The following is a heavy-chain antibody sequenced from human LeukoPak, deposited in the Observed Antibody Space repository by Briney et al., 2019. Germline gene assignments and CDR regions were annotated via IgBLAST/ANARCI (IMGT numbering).Heavy chain of an antibody. CDR2: MNPNSGNT. D-gene: IGHD1-26*01. CDR3: ARGPTLGATLGCWFDP. Sequence: GASVKVSCKASGYTFTSYDINWVRQSTGQGLEWMGWMNPNSGNTGYAQKFQGRVTMTRNTSISTAYMELSSLRSEDTAVYYCARGPTLGATLGCWFDPWGQGTLVTVSS. CDR1: GYTFTSYD. V-gene: IGHV1-8*01. J-gene: IGHJ5*02.